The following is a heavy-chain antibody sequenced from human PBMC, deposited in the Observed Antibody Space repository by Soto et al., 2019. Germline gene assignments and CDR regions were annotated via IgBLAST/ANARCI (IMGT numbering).Heavy chain of an antibody. Sequence: GGSLRLSCAASGFTFSSYSMNWVRQAPGKGLEWVSSISSSSSYIYYADSVKGRFTISRDNAKNSLYLQMNSLRAEDTAVYYCASSFPGSTSGEELAYWGQGTLVTVSS. J-gene: IGHJ4*02. CDR2: ISSSSSYI. CDR1: GFTFSSYS. CDR3: ASSFPGSTSGEELAY. V-gene: IGHV3-21*01. D-gene: IGHD3-10*01.